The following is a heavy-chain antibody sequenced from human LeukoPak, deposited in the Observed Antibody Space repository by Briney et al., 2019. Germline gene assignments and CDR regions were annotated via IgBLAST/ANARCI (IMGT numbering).Heavy chain of an antibody. Sequence: ASVKVSCKASGYTFTDYYMQRVRQAPGQGLEWMGWINPNTGGTNYAQNFQGRVTMTRDTSISTAFMELSGLRSDDTAVYYCARDGTTRSYYYFDHWGQGTLVTVSS. J-gene: IGHJ4*02. CDR1: GYTFTDYY. V-gene: IGHV1-2*02. CDR3: ARDGTTRSYYYFDH. D-gene: IGHD3-10*01. CDR2: INPNTGGT.